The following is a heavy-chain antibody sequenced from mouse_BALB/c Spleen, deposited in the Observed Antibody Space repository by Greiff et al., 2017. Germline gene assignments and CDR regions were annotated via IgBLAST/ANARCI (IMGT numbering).Heavy chain of an antibody. CDR1: GYSFTGYF. CDR3: GRGDYGSSYVLYFDY. CDR2: INPYNGDT. V-gene: IGHV1-37*01. D-gene: IGHD1-1*01. J-gene: IGHJ2*01. Sequence: VQLKESGPELVKPGASVKISCKASGYSFTGYFMNWVKQSHGKSLEWIGRINPYNGDTFYNQKFKGKATLTVDKSSSTAHMELLSLTSEDSAVYYCGRGDYGSSYVLYFDYWGQGTTLTVSS.